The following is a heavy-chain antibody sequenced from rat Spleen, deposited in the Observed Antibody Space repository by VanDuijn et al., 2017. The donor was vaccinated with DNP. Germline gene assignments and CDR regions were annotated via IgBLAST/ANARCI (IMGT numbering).Heavy chain of an antibody. D-gene: IGHD5-1*01. CDR1: GFTFSNYD. CDR2: ISYDGSST. J-gene: IGHJ2*01. Sequence: EVQLVESGGGLVQPGRSMKLSCAASGFTFSNYDMAWVRQAPTKGLEWVASISYDGSSTYYRDSVKGRFTNSRYNAKSTLYPQMDILRSEDTATYSCTTDPDWAGSSDDWGQGVMVTVSS. V-gene: IGHV5-20*01. CDR3: TTDPDWAGSSDD.